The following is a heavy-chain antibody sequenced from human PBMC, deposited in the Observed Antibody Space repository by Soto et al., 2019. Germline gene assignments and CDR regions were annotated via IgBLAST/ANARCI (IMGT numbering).Heavy chain of an antibody. V-gene: IGHV3-48*03. Sequence: EVQLVDSGGDLVQPGGSLRLSCAASGFTFINYAMAWVRQAPGKGLEWVSYISRSGSTIYYGDFVKGRFTVSRDNAKSSLYLQMNSLRAEDTAIYFCARVVFPDSRGYSGTSSYYFDLWGQGTLVTVSS. CDR2: ISRSGSTI. J-gene: IGHJ4*02. D-gene: IGHD3-22*01. CDR1: GFTFINYA. CDR3: ARVVFPDSRGYSGTSSYYFDL.